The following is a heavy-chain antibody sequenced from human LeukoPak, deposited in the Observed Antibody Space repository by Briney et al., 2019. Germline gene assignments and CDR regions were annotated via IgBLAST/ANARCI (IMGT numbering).Heavy chain of an antibody. CDR1: GFTFSSYA. CDR3: ARGSSSWSNWFDP. V-gene: IGHV3-30*04. D-gene: IGHD6-13*01. Sequence: GGSLRLSCAASGFTFSSYAMHWVRQVPGKGLEGVAVISYDGSNKYYADSVKGRFTISRDNSKNTLYLQMNSLRAEDTAVYYCARGSSSWSNWFDPWGQGTLVTVSS. CDR2: ISYDGSNK. J-gene: IGHJ5*02.